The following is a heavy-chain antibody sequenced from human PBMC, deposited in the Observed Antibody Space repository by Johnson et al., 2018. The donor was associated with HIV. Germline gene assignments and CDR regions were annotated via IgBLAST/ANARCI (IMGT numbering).Heavy chain of an antibody. Sequence: QVQLVESGGGVVQPGRSLRLSCAASGFTFSSYAMHWVRQAPGKGLEWVAVISYDGSEKYFADSVKGRFTISRDSSKNTLYLQMNSLRAEDTAVYYCAKCIWGSSLIDAFDIWGQGTMVTVSS. J-gene: IGHJ3*02. D-gene: IGHD6-13*01. CDR2: ISYDGSEK. CDR1: GFTFSSYA. V-gene: IGHV3-30*04. CDR3: AKCIWGSSLIDAFDI.